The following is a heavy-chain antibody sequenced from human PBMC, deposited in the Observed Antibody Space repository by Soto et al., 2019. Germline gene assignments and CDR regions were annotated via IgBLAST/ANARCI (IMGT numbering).Heavy chain of an antibody. J-gene: IGHJ6*02. CDR1: GGSMSSGGYY. V-gene: IGHV4-39*01. D-gene: IGHD3-22*01. Sequence: SXTLSLTCTVSGGSMSSGGYYWSWIRQLPGKVPEWIGSIYYSGSTYYNPSLKSRVTISVDTSKNQFSLKLSSVTAADTAVYYCARRLYYDSSGFEGGGMDVWGQGTTVTVSS. CDR2: IYYSGST. CDR3: ARRLYYDSSGFEGGGMDV.